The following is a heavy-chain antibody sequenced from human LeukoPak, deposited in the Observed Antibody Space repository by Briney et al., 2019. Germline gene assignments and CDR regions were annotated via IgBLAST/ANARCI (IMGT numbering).Heavy chain of an antibody. V-gene: IGHV4-4*07. J-gene: IGHJ4*02. Sequence: SETLSLTCTVSGGSISSYYWSWIRQPAGKGLDWIGRIYTSGSTNYNPSLKSRVTMSVDTSKNQFSLNLSSVTAADTAVYYCARDTMYYYGSGSYYNVRFDYWGQGTLVTVSS. CDR3: ARDTMYYYGSGSYYNVRFDY. D-gene: IGHD3-10*01. CDR1: GGSISSYY. CDR2: IYTSGST.